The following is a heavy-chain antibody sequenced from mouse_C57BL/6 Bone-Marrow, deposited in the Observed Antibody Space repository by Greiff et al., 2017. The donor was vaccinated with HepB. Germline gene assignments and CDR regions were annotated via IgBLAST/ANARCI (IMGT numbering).Heavy chain of an antibody. CDR3: ARARDVEPFAY. V-gene: IGHV3-1*01. CDR2: ISYSGST. D-gene: IGHD3-1*01. CDR1: GYSITSGYD. Sequence: EVKLVESGPGMVKPSQSLSLTCTVTGYSITSGYDWHWIRHFPGNKLEWMGYISYSGSTNYNPSLKSRISITHDTSKNHFFLKLNSVTTEDTATYYCARARDVEPFAYWGQGTLVTVSA. J-gene: IGHJ3*01.